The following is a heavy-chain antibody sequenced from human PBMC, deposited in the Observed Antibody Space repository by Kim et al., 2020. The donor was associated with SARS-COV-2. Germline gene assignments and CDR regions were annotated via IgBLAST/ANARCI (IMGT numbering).Heavy chain of an antibody. CDR2: IYHSGST. J-gene: IGHJ4*02. V-gene: IGHV4-4*02. CDR1: GGSISSSNW. CDR3: ARTSYCSSTSCSQPPFDY. Sequence: SETLSLTCAVSGGSISSSNWWSWVRQPPGTGLEWIGEIYHSGSTNYNPSLKSRVTISVDKSKNQFSLKLSSVTAADTAVYYCARTSYCSSTSCSQPPFDYWGQGTLVTVSS. D-gene: IGHD2-2*01.